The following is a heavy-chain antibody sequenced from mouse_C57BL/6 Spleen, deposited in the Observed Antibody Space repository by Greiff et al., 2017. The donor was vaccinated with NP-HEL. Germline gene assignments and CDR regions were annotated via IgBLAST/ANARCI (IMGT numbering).Heavy chain of an antibody. CDR2: IYPTDGST. D-gene: IGHD1-1*01. V-gene: IGHV1-85*01. CDR3: ARQYDYGSGTDY. CDR1: GYTFTSYY. Sequence: QVQLQQSGPELVKPGASVKLSCKASGYTFTSYYIHWVKQRPGQGLEWIGWIYPTDGSTNYTAKFKGKATLTVDTSSSTAYLELHSLTSEDSAVYFCARQYDYGSGTDYWGQGTTLTVSS. J-gene: IGHJ2*01.